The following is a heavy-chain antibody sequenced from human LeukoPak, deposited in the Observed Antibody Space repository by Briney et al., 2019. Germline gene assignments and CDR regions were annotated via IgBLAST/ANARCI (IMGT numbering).Heavy chain of an antibody. CDR3: ARALSWTTESYYYMDV. Sequence: APVKVSCKASGYTFTSYDVNWVRQATGQGLEWLGWMNPNSGNTGYAQNFQGRVTMTMNTSITTAYMELSSLRSEDTAVYYCARALSWTTESYYYMDVWGKGTTVTVSS. V-gene: IGHV1-8*01. J-gene: IGHJ6*03. CDR2: MNPNSGNT. D-gene: IGHD3/OR15-3a*01. CDR1: GYTFTSYD.